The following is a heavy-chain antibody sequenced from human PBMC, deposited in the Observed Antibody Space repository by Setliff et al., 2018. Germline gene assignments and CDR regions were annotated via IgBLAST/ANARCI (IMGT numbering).Heavy chain of an antibody. Sequence: PGGSLRLSCTASGLTFSNYGMSWVRQAPGKGLDWVSGISGSGGSTFFADSVKGRFTISRDNSKNTLYLQMNSLRADDTAVYYCTKQKNSGFGQPVDYWGQGTLVTVSS. V-gene: IGHV3-23*01. CDR1: GLTFSNYG. J-gene: IGHJ4*02. D-gene: IGHD5-12*01. CDR2: ISGSGGST. CDR3: TKQKNSGFGQPVDY.